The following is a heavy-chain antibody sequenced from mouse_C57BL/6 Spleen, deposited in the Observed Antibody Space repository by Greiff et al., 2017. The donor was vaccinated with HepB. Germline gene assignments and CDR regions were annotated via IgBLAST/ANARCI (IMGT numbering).Heavy chain of an antibody. D-gene: IGHD2-3*01. Sequence: VQLVESGAELARPGASVKLSCKASGYTFTSYGISWVKQRTGQGLEWIGEIYPRSGNTYYNEKFKGKATLTADKSSSTAYMELRSLTSEDSAVYFCARAMMVTTDYAMDYWGQGTSVTVSS. CDR3: ARAMMVTTDYAMDY. J-gene: IGHJ4*01. CDR1: GYTFTSYG. CDR2: IYPRSGNT. V-gene: IGHV1-81*01.